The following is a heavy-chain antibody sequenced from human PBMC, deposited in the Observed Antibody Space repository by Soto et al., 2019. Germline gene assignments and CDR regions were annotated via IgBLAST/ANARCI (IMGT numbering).Heavy chain of an antibody. CDR3: ARDNERGRESTGGMDV. D-gene: IGHD1-1*01. J-gene: IGHJ6*02. Sequence: GGSLRLSCAASGFTFSSYGMHWVRQAPGKGLEWVAVIWYDGSNKYYADSVKGRFTIPRDNCKNTLYLQMNSLRAEDTAVYYCARDNERGRESTGGMDVWGQGTTVTVSS. CDR1: GFTFSSYG. CDR2: IWYDGSNK. V-gene: IGHV3-33*01.